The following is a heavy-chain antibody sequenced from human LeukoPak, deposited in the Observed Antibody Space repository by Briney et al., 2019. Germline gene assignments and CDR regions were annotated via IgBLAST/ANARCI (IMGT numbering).Heavy chain of an antibody. D-gene: IGHD2-15*01. CDR1: GGSFSGYY. Sequence: SETLSLTCAVYGGSFSGYYWSWIRQPPGKGLEWIGEINHSGSTNYNPSLRSRVTISVDTSKNQFSLKLSSVTAADTAVYYCARGHPGLPSARRLFDLNLRAFDYWGQGTLVTVSS. J-gene: IGHJ4*02. V-gene: IGHV4-34*01. CDR2: INHSGST. CDR3: ARGHPGLPSARRLFDLNLRAFDY.